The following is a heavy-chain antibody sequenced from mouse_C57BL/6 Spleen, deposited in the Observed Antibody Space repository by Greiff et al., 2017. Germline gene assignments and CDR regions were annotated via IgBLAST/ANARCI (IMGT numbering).Heavy chain of an antibody. Sequence: ESGPGLVKPSQSLSLTCSVTGYSITSGYYWNWIRQFPGNKLEWMGYISYDGSNNYNPSLKNRISITRDTSKNQFFLKLNSVTTEDTATYYCARGGDYDGDYWGQGTTLTVSS. CDR2: ISYDGSN. V-gene: IGHV3-6*01. CDR1: GYSITSGYY. J-gene: IGHJ2*01. CDR3: ARGGDYDGDY. D-gene: IGHD2-4*01.